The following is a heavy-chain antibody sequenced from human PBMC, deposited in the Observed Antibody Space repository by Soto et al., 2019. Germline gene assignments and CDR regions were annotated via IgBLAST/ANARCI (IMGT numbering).Heavy chain of an antibody. V-gene: IGHV2-5*02. D-gene: IGHD6-6*01. CDR2: IYWDDDK. CDR1: GFSLTSNDVG. Sequence: SGPTLVNPTQTLTLTCTFSGFSLTSNDVGVGWIRQPPGKALEWLALIYWDDDKRHSPSLKGRLTITKDTSKNQVVLRMTNMDPVDTATYYCAHSRYSRSSFDYWGQGTLVTVS. CDR3: AHSRYSRSSFDY. J-gene: IGHJ4*02.